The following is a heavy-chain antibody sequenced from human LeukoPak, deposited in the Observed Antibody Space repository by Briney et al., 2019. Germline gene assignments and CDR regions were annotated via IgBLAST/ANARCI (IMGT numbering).Heavy chain of an antibody. CDR2: FDPEDGET. CDR3: ATAAGYFLH. V-gene: IGHV1-24*01. Sequence: ASVKVSCKASGYTLTGYYMHWVRQAPGEGLEWMGGFDPEDGETIYAQKFQGRVTMTEDTSTDTAYMELSSLTSEDTAVYYCATAAGYFLHWGQGTLVTVSS. J-gene: IGHJ1*01. CDR1: GYTLTGYY.